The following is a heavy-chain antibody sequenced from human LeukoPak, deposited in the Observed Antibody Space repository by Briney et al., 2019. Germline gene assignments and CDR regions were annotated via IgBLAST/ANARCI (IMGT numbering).Heavy chain of an antibody. CDR3: ARCRNYCSSTSCYTMGEFDY. CDR2: IYPGDSDT. D-gene: IGHD2-2*02. V-gene: IGHV5-51*01. Sequence: GESLKISCKGSGYNFTSYWIGWVRQMPGKGLEWMGIIYPGDSDTRYSPSFQGQVTISADKSISTAYLQWSSLKASDTAMYYCARCRNYCSSTSCYTMGEFDYWGQGTLVTVSS. J-gene: IGHJ4*02. CDR1: GYNFTSYW.